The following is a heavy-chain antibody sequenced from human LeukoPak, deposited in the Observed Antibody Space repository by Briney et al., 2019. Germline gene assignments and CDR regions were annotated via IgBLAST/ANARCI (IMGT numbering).Heavy chain of an antibody. V-gene: IGHV7-4-1*02. Sequence: ASVKVSCKASGYTFTSYAMNWVRQAPGQGLEWMGWINTNTGNPTYAQGFTGRFVFSLDTSVSTAYLQISSLKAEGTAVYYCASDDYGDNGDAFDIWGQGTMVTVSS. J-gene: IGHJ3*02. D-gene: IGHD4-17*01. CDR1: GYTFTSYA. CDR2: INTNTGNP. CDR3: ASDDYGDNGDAFDI.